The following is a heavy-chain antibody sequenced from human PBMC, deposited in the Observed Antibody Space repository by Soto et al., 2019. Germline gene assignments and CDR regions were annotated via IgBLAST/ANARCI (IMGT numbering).Heavy chain of an antibody. D-gene: IGHD2-15*01. CDR1: GGSVSSGDYF. CDR3: ARHVYCSGGSCYYEAEYYFDY. V-gene: IGHV4-61*08. Sequence: SETLSLTCTVSGGSVSSGDYFWSWLRQSPGKRLEWIAYIYYSGSTNYNPSLKSRVTISVDTSKNQFSLKLSSVTAADTAVYYCARHVYCSGGSCYYEAEYYFDYWGQGTLVTVS. CDR2: IYYSGST. J-gene: IGHJ4*02.